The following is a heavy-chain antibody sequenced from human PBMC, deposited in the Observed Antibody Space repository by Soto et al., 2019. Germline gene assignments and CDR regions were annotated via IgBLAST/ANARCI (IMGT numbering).Heavy chain of an antibody. CDR1: GFSLSTTGVG. V-gene: IGHV2-5*02. J-gene: IGHJ6*02. D-gene: IGHD2-21*02. Sequence: QITLKESGPTLVKPTQTLTLTCSFSGFSLSTTGVGVGWIRQPPGKALEWLALIYWDDDKRYNPSLNSRLTSTEDTSKNQVVLAMTSMDPVDTATYYCVQSRCGGDCLQSYSSHSYYGLDVWGQGTTVTVSS. CDR2: IYWDDDK. CDR3: VQSRCGGDCLQSYSSHSYYGLDV.